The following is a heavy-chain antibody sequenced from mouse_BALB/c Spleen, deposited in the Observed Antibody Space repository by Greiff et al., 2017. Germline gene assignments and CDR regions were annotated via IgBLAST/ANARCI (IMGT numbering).Heavy chain of an antibody. CDR3: ARGRFTTATLDY. V-gene: IGHV1-67*01. CDR2: ISTYYGNT. CDR1: SYTFTDYA. D-gene: IGHD1-2*01. J-gene: IGHJ2*01. Sequence: QVQLKQSGPELVRPGVSVKISCKGSSYTFTDYAMHWVKQSHAKSLEWIGVISTYYGNTNYNQKFKGKATMTVDKSSSTAYMELARLTSEDSAVYYCARGRFTTATLDYWGQGTTLTVSS.